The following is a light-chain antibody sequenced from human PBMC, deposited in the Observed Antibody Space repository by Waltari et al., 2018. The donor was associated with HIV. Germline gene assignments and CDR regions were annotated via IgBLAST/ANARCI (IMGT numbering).Light chain of an antibody. Sequence: DIQMTQSPSTLSASVGDRVAIPCRASQSISNWLAWYQQKPGKAPKLRIYKASSLESGVPSRFSGRGSGTEFTLTISSLQPDDFATYYCQQYSSSSLLFGQGTKVEVK. CDR2: KAS. V-gene: IGKV1-5*03. CDR1: QSISNW. CDR3: QQYSSSSLL. J-gene: IGKJ1*01.